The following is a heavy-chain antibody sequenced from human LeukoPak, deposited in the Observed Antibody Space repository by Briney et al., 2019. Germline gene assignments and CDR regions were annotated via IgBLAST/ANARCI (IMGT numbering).Heavy chain of an antibody. V-gene: IGHV1-24*01. CDR1: GYTLTELS. Sequence: ASVKVSCKVSGYTLTELSMHWVRRAPGKGLEWMGGFDPEDGETIYAQKFQGRVTMTEDTSTDTAYMELSSLRSEDTAVCYCATTRGSYYGPLDYWGQGTLVTVSS. J-gene: IGHJ4*02. CDR2: FDPEDGET. CDR3: ATTRGSYYGPLDY. D-gene: IGHD1-26*01.